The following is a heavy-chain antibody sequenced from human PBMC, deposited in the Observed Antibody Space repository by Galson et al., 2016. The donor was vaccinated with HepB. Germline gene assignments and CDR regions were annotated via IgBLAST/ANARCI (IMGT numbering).Heavy chain of an antibody. Sequence: GAEVKKPGESLKISCQAFGYRSTNYWIGWARQMPGTGLEWLGLIYFGGFETRYSPSFQGRVIVSADRSINTAYLQWGSLEASDTAIYYCAGATHGNTWFDYWGQGTQVTVSS. CDR2: IYFGGFET. V-gene: IGHV5-51*01. J-gene: IGHJ4*02. CDR3: AGATHGNTWFDY. CDR1: GYRSTNYW. D-gene: IGHD4/OR15-4a*01.